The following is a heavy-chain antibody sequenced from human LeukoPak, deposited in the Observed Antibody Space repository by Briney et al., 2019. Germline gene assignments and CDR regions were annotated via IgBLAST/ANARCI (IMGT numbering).Heavy chain of an antibody. Sequence: GGSLRLSCAASGFTFSTYSMTWVRQAPGKGPEWVSYISGSSSTIYYAGSVKGRFTISRDNAKNSVYLQMNSLRDDDTALYYCARDHYSRNDHWGQGTLVTVSS. CDR2: ISGSSSTI. D-gene: IGHD6-13*01. J-gene: IGHJ4*02. V-gene: IGHV3-48*02. CDR3: ARDHYSRNDH. CDR1: GFTFSTYS.